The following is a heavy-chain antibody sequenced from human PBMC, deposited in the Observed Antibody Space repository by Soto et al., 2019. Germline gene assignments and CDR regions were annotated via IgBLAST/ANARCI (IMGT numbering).Heavy chain of an antibody. J-gene: IGHJ4*02. CDR3: AREGYPQEQTVFDY. CDR2: ISSSSSTI. V-gene: IGHV3-48*01. Sequence: GGSLRLSCAASGFTFSSYSMNWVRQAPGKGLEWVSYISSSSSTIYYADSAKGRFTISRDNTKNSLYLQMNSLRAEDTAVYYCAREGYPQEQTVFDYWGQGTLVTVSS. CDR1: GFTFSSYS. D-gene: IGHD6-13*01.